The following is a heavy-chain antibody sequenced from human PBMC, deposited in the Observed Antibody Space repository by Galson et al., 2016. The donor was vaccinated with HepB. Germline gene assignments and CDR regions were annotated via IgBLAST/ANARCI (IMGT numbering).Heavy chain of an antibody. CDR3: AKDKSPYASTWIDY. J-gene: IGHJ4*02. V-gene: IGHV3-9*01. D-gene: IGHD2-2*01. CDR2: ISWNSLII. CDR1: GFTFDGHA. Sequence: SLRLSCAASGFTFDGHAMHWVRQAPGKGLEWVSGISWNSLIIVYADSVKGRFTVSRDNAENSLYLQVNSLRPEDSAFYYCAKDKSPYASTWIDYWGQGTLVTVSP.